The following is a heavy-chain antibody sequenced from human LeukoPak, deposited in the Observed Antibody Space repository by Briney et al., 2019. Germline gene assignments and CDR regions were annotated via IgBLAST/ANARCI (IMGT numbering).Heavy chain of an antibody. Sequence: SETLSLTCAVYGGSFSGYYWSWIRQPPGKGLEWIGEINHSGSTNYNPSPKSRVTISVDTSKNHFSLKLSSVTAADTAVYYCARVGTTVVRNYYYYYMDVWGKGTTVTVSS. D-gene: IGHD4-23*01. J-gene: IGHJ6*03. CDR1: GGSFSGYY. V-gene: IGHV4-34*01. CDR2: INHSGST. CDR3: ARVGTTVVRNYYYYYMDV.